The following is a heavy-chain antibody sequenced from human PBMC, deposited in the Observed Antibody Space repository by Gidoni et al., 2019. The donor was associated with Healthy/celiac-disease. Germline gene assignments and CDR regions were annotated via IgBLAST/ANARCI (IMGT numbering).Heavy chain of an antibody. V-gene: IGHV3-20*01. Sequence: EVQLVESGGGVVRPGGSLRLSCAASGFTFADYGMSWVRQAPGKGLEWVAGINWNGGSTGYADSVKGRFTISRDNAKNSLYLQMNSLRAEDTALYHCARVSEEQLAGAFDYWGQGTLVTVSS. CDR2: INWNGGST. D-gene: IGHD6-6*01. J-gene: IGHJ4*02. CDR3: ARVSEEQLAGAFDY. CDR1: GFTFADYG.